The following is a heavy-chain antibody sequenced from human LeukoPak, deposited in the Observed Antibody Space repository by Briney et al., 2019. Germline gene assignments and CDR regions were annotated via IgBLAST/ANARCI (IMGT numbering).Heavy chain of an antibody. CDR1: GGSFSGYY. Sequence: SETLSLTCAVYGGSFSGYYWSWIRQPPGKGLEWIGEINHSGSTNYNPSLKSRVTISVDTSKNQFSLKLSSVTAADTAVYYCATISTHDSIRYRDYWGQRTLHTVSS. J-gene: IGHJ4*02. CDR2: INHSGST. CDR3: ATISTHDSIRYRDY. D-gene: IGHD3-22*01. V-gene: IGHV4-34*01.